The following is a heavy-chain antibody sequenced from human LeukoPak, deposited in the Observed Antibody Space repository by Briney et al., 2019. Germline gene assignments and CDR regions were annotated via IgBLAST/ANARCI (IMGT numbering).Heavy chain of an antibody. Sequence: ASVKVSCKASGYTFTSYDINWVRQATGQGLEWMGWMNPNSGNTGYAQKFQGRVTMTRNTSISTAYMELSSLRSEDTAVYYCARGYYDILTGYYLDGFPFDYWGQGTLVTVSS. V-gene: IGHV1-8*01. J-gene: IGHJ4*02. CDR3: ARGYYDILTGYYLDGFPFDY. CDR2: MNPNSGNT. CDR1: GYTFTSYD. D-gene: IGHD3-9*01.